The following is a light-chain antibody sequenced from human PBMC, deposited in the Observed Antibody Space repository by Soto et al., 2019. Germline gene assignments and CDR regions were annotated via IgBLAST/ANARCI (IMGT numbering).Light chain of an antibody. CDR3: CSYTRSGTLI. J-gene: IGLJ1*01. CDR2: DVS. V-gene: IGLV2-14*01. Sequence: QSALTQPASVSGSPGQLITISCVGTSGDIGDYNYVSWYQQHPGKVPKVIIYDVSNRPSGVSYRFSGTKSGNTASLTVSGLQAEDEADYYCCSYTRSGTLIFGTGTKVT. CDR1: SGDIGDYNY.